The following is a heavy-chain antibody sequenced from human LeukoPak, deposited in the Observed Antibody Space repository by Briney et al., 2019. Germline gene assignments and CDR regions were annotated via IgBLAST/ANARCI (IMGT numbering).Heavy chain of an antibody. D-gene: IGHD6-19*01. CDR2: XNPSGGGT. V-gene: IGHV1-46*01. CDR3: ARDRYSSGWYLFDY. CDR1: GYTFTSYY. Sequence: ASVKVSCKASGYTFTSYYIHWVRQAPGQGLEWXXXXNPSGGGTGYAQKFQGRVTMTRDTSTSTVYMELSSLRSEDTAVYYCARDRYSSGWYLFDYWGQGTLVTVSS. J-gene: IGHJ4*02.